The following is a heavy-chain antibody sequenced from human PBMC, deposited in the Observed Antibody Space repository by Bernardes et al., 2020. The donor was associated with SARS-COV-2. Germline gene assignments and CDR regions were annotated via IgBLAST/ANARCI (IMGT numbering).Heavy chain of an antibody. CDR1: GFPFSSYA. D-gene: IGHD2-15*01. J-gene: IGHJ4*02. V-gene: IGHV3-23*01. CDR3: AIPGVD. Sequence: GGSLRLSCAASGFPFSSYAMGWVRLSPGKGLDWVSTISGSGGRTYYADSVKGRFTISRDNSKNTLILQMNSLRVDDTAAYYCAIPGVDWGQGTLVTVSS. CDR2: ISGSGGRT.